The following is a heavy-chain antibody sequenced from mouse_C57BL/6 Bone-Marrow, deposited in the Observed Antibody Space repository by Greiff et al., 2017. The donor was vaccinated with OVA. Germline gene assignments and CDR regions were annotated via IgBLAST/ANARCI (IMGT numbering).Heavy chain of an antibody. CDR3: ARGGYYDYDYWYFDV. D-gene: IGHD2-4*01. CDR2: IDPSDSET. CDR1: GYTFTSYW. V-gene: IGHV1-52*01. J-gene: IGHJ1*03. Sequence: QVQLKQPGAELVRPGSSVKLSCKASGYTFTSYWMHWVKQRPIQGLEWIGNIDPSDSETHYNQKFKDKATLTVDKSSSTAYMQLSSLTSEDSAVYYCARGGYYDYDYWYFDVWGTGTTVTVSS.